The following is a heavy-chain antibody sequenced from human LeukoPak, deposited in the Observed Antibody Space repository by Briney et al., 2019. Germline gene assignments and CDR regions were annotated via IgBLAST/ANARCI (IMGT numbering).Heavy chain of an antibody. CDR1: GFTFSSYS. J-gene: IGHJ4*02. D-gene: IGHD3-22*01. V-gene: IGHV3-48*01. CDR2: ISSSSSTI. Sequence: GGPLRLSCTASGFTFSSYSMNWVRQTPGKGLEWVSYISSSSSTIHYADSVKGRFTISRDNAKNSLYLEMNSLRAEDTAVYYCAPKMYYYDSSAYYPFDCWGQGTLVTVSS. CDR3: APKMYYYDSSAYYPFDC.